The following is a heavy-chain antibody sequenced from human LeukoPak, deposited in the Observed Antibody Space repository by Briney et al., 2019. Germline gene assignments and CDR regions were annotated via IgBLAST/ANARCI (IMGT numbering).Heavy chain of an antibody. J-gene: IGHJ4*02. V-gene: IGHV3-7*01. CDR3: ARDYNGDSDS. CDR1: GFTFNAYY. CDR2: MNPDGTEE. Sequence: GSLRLSCAASGFTFNAYYMTWVRQAPGKGLEWVANMNPDGTEENYVDSVKGRFTISRDNAKNSLHLQMNSLRAEDTAIYYCARDYNGDSDSWGQGTLVAVSS. D-gene: IGHD1-14*01.